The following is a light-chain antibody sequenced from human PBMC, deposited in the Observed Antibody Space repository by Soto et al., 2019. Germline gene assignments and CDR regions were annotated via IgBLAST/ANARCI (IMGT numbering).Light chain of an antibody. Sequence: DIVLTQSPGTLSLSPGERATLSCRSSQSVSSNYLAWYQQKPDQAPRLVIYDVSGRATGIPDRFSGSGSGKDFTPTISRLEPEDSAVYYCQHYGSSPAFGQGTKVEIK. J-gene: IGKJ1*01. CDR2: DVS. V-gene: IGKV3-20*01. CDR1: QSVSSNY. CDR3: QHYGSSPA.